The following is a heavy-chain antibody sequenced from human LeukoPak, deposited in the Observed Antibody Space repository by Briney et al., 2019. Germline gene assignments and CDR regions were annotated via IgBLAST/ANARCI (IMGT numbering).Heavy chain of an antibody. CDR2: INHSGST. D-gene: IGHD4-11*01. J-gene: IGHJ4*02. Sequence: TLSLTCAVYGGSFSSYYWSWIRQPSGKGLEWIGEINHSGSTNYNPSLKSRVTISVDTSKNQFSLKLSSVTAADTAVYYCARGGDGDYSNDDFDYWGQGTLVTVSS. CDR1: GGSFSSYY. V-gene: IGHV4-34*01. CDR3: ARGGDGDYSNDDFDY.